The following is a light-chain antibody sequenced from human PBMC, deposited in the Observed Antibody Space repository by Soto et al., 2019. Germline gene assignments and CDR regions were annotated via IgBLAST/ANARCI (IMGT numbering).Light chain of an antibody. CDR2: DAS. J-gene: IGKJ4*01. Sequence: EIVLTQSPATLSLSPGERATLSCRASQSVSSYLAWYQQRPGQAPRLLIYDASNRATGIPARFSGSGSGTDFTLTISSLEPEDFADYYCQQRSNWPPLTFGGGTKVEIK. CDR1: QSVSSY. V-gene: IGKV3-11*01. CDR3: QQRSNWPPLT.